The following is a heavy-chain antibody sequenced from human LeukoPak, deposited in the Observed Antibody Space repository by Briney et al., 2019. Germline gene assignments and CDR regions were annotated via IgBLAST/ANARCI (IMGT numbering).Heavy chain of an antibody. J-gene: IGHJ4*02. CDR1: GFSFSSYW. D-gene: IGHD5-18*01. Sequence: GGSLRLSCAASGFSFSSYWMHWVRQAPGKGLVWVSRINSDGSSTIYADSVKGRFTISRDNAKNTLYLQMNSLRAEDTAVYYCARDPGYTYSFLWGQGILVTVSS. CDR3: ARDPGYTYSFL. V-gene: IGHV3-74*01. CDR2: INSDGSST.